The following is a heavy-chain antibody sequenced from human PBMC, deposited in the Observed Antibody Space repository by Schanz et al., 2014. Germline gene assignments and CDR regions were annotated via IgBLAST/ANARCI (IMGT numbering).Heavy chain of an antibody. J-gene: IGHJ2*01. CDR1: GFTFSNYW. V-gene: IGHV3-64D*06. CDR3: GRAGTGMAGWYFEL. Sequence: EVQLVESGGGLVQPGGSLRLSCVASGFTFSNYWTTWVRQAPGKGLEYISAISNNGDSTYYADSVKGRFTISRDNSKNTLFLQMSSLRVDDMAVYYCGRAGTGMAGWYFELWGRGTLVTVSS. D-gene: IGHD5-18*01. CDR2: ISNNGDST.